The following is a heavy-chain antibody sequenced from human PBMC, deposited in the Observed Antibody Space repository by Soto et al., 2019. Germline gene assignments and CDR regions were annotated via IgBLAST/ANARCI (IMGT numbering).Heavy chain of an antibody. CDR3: ARGGGTNVGYFDY. Sequence: ASETLSLTCAVSGGSISSGGYSWSWIRQPPGKGLEWIGHIYHGGSTYYTPSLRSRVTLSVDTSKNQFSLQLTSVTAADTAVYYCARGGGTNVGYFDYWGQGTLVTVSS. V-gene: IGHV4-30-2*01. CDR2: IYHGGST. J-gene: IGHJ4*02. D-gene: IGHD3-16*01. CDR1: GGSISSGGYS.